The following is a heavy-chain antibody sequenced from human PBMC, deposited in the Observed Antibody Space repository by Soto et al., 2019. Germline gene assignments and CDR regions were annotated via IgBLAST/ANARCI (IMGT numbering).Heavy chain of an antibody. D-gene: IGHD3-3*01. Sequence: ASVKVSCKASGYTFTGYYMHWLRQSPGQGLEWMGWINPNSGGTNYAQKFQGRVTMTRDTSISTAYMELSRLRSDDTAVYYCARDGNLVRYYDFWSGYYKGWFDPWGQGTLVTVSS. CDR1: GYTFTGYY. V-gene: IGHV1-2*02. CDR3: ARDGNLVRYYDFWSGYYKGWFDP. J-gene: IGHJ5*02. CDR2: INPNSGGT.